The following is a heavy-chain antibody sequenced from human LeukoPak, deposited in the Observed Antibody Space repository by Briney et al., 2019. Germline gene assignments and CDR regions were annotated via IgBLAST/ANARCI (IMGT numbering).Heavy chain of an antibody. CDR3: ARLSVVATTVGY. V-gene: IGHV3-48*03. J-gene: IGHJ4*02. D-gene: IGHD5-12*01. CDR1: GFTFSSYE. Sequence: GGSLRLSCAASGFTFSSYEMNWVRQAPGKGLEWVSYISSSGTPIYYADSVKGRFTISRDNAKNSLYLQMNSLRAEDTAVYYCARLSVVATTVGYWGQGTLVTVS. CDR2: ISSSGTPI.